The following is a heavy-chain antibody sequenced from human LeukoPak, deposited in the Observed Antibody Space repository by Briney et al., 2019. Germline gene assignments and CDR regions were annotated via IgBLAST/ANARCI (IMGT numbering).Heavy chain of an antibody. CDR1: GFAFSRYS. Sequence: GGSLRLSCAASGFAFSRYSMNWVRQAPGKGLEWVSSISSSGYIYYADSVKGRFTISRDNAKNSLYLQTNSLRAEDTAVYYCASEIVSSTCFDYWGQGALVTVSS. CDR3: ASEIVSSTCFDY. CDR2: ISSSGYI. D-gene: IGHD2-2*01. V-gene: IGHV3-21*01. J-gene: IGHJ4*02.